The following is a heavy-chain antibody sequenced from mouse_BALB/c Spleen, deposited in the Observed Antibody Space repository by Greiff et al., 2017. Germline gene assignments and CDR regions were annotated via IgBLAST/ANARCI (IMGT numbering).Heavy chain of an antibody. CDR1: GYSFTSYY. D-gene: IGHD1-1*02. V-gene: IGHV1S135*01. CDR3: ARGRGVGYFDY. Sequence: EVQLQQSGPELMKPGASVKISCKASGYSFTSYYMHWVKQSHGKSLEWIGYIDPFNGGTSYNQKFKGKATLTVDKSSSTAYMHLSSLTSEDSAVYYCARGRGVGYFDYWGQGTTLTVSS. J-gene: IGHJ2*01. CDR2: IDPFNGGT.